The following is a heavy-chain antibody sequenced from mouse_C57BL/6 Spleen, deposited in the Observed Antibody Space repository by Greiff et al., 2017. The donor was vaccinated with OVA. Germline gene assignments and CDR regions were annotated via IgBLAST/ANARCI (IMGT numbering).Heavy chain of an antibody. D-gene: IGHD3-1*01. CDR3: ARSGTRAPIDY. V-gene: IGHV1-50*01. CDR1: GYTFTSYW. CDR2: IDPSDSYT. Sequence: VQLQQPGAELVKPGASVKLSCKASGYTFTSYWMQCVKQRPGQGLEWIGEIDPSDSYTNYNQKFKGKATLTVDTSSSTAYMQLSSLTSEDSAVYYCARSGTRAPIDYWGQGTTLTVSS. J-gene: IGHJ2*01.